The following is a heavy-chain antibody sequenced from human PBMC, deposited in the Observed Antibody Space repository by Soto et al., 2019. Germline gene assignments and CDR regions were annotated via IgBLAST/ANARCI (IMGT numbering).Heavy chain of an antibody. D-gene: IGHD5-18*01. J-gene: IGHJ6*02. Sequence: KTSETLSLTCTVSGDSIGGVGYWSWIRQFPGRGLEWIGCISSSGSTYYNPALNNRISLSLDTSKNQFSLNLSSVTAADTAVYYCARDRLMATAGTARHYFGLDVWGQGTTVTVSS. CDR3: ARDRLMATAGTARHYFGLDV. CDR1: GDSIGGVGY. CDR2: ISSSGST. V-gene: IGHV4-31*03.